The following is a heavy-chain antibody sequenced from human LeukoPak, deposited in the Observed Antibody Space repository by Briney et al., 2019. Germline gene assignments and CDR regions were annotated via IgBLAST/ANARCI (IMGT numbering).Heavy chain of an antibody. CDR3: ARDTPWFGNLSRGLDV. CDR1: GYSISSGYY. J-gene: IGHJ6*04. V-gene: IGHV4-38-2*02. Sequence: SETLSLTCTVSGYSISSGYYWGWIRQPPGKGLEWIGSIYHSGSTYYNPSLKSRVTISVDTSKNQFSLRLSSVTAADTAVYFCARDTPWFGNLSRGLDVWGKGTTVTVSS. D-gene: IGHD3-10*01. CDR2: IYHSGST.